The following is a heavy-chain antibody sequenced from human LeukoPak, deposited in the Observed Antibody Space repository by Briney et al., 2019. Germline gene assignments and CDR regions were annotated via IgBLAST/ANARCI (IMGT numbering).Heavy chain of an antibody. V-gene: IGHV4-39*07. CDR1: GGSISSSGYY. CDR2: IYYSGGN. J-gene: IGHJ4*02. Sequence: SETLSLTCTVYGGSISSSGYYWGWIRQPPGKGLEWIGSIYYSGGNYYNPSLNSRVTISVDTSKNQFSLRLSSVTAADTAVYYCARGPYYFDSWGPGTLVTVSS. CDR3: ARGPYYFDS.